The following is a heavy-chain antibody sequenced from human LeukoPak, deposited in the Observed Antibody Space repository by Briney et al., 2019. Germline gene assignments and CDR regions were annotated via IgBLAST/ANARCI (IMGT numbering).Heavy chain of an antibody. Sequence: QPGGSLRLSCAASGFTFSSYAMPWVRQAPGKGLEWVAVISYDGSNKYYADSVKGRFTISRDNSKNTLYLQMNSLRAEDTAVYYCARESTYYYYGMDVWGQGTTVTVSS. CDR3: ARESTYYYYGMDV. J-gene: IGHJ6*02. CDR2: ISYDGSNK. V-gene: IGHV3-30*14. CDR1: GFTFSSYA.